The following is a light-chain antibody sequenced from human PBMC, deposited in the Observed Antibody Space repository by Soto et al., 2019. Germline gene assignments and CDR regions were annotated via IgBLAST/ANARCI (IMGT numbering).Light chain of an antibody. Sequence: DIQMTQSPSTLSASVGDRVTITCRASQSVSGWLAWYQQKPGEAPKLLIYKASALQRGVPSRFSGSGSGTKFTLTIASLQPDDFATYYCQQYKTYSGTFGPGTKVDI. J-gene: IGKJ1*01. CDR3: QQYKTYSGT. V-gene: IGKV1-5*03. CDR2: KAS. CDR1: QSVSGW.